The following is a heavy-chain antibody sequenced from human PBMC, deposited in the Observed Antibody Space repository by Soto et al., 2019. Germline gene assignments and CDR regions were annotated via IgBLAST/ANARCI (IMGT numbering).Heavy chain of an antibody. D-gene: IGHD3-9*01. CDR1: GSTFTSYG. CDR3: ARAGVLRYFDWLYFDY. Sequence: QVQLVQSGAEVKKPGASVKVSCKASGSTFTSYGISGVRPAPGQGLEWMGWISAYNGNTNYAQKLQGRVTMTTDTSTSTAYMELRSLRSDGTAVYYCARAGVLRYFDWLYFDYWGQGTLVTVSS. CDR2: ISAYNGNT. V-gene: IGHV1-18*04. J-gene: IGHJ4*02.